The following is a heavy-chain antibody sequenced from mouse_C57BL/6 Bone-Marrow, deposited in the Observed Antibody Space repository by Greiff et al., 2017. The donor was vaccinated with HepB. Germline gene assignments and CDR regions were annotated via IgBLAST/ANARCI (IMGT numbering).Heavy chain of an antibody. D-gene: IGHD2-10*01. CDR3: AKPPYYSYAMDY. V-gene: IGHV1-59*01. J-gene: IGHJ4*01. CDR1: GYTFTSYW. CDR2: IDPSDSYT. Sequence: QVQLQQPGAELVRPGTSVKLSCKASGYTFTSYWMHWVKQRPGQGLEWIGVIDPSDSYTNYNQKFQGKATLTVDTSSSTAYMQLSILTSEDSAVYYCAKPPYYSYAMDYWGQGTSVTVSS.